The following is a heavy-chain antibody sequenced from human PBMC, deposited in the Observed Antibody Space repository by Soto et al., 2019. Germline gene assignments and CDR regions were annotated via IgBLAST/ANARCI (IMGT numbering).Heavy chain of an antibody. Sequence: QVQLQESGPGLVKPSQTLSLTCTVSGGSISSGDYYWSWIRQPPGKGLEWIGYIYYSGSTYYNPSLKSRVTIYLATSKNRSSLRRSSVTAADPAGYNCARGRAGGGVPALNWGKETLFTVPS. CDR1: GGSISSGDYY. CDR2: IYYSGST. CDR3: ARGRAGGGVPALN. J-gene: IGHJ4*02. D-gene: IGHD2-21*02. V-gene: IGHV4-30-4*01.